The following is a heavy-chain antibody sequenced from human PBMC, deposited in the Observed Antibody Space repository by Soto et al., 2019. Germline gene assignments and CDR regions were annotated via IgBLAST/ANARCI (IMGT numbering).Heavy chain of an antibody. V-gene: IGHV3-66*04. Sequence: GGSLRLSCAASGFPARNDFMSWVRQAPGKGLEWVSVMYDGGSRYTADSVRGRFTISRDGSRTTYYLQMDSLRVEDTAVYYCARPRVTSGTYYMDVWGKGTTVTVSS. CDR2: MYDGGSR. CDR1: GFPARNDF. J-gene: IGHJ6*03. D-gene: IGHD4-17*01. CDR3: ARPRVTSGTYYMDV.